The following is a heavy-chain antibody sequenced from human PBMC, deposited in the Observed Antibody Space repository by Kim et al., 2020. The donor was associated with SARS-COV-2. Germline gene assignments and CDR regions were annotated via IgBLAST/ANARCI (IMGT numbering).Heavy chain of an antibody. J-gene: IGHJ4*02. V-gene: IGHV3-23*01. CDR3: ARPYHGDYANYYFDY. Sequence: GGSLRLSCAASGFTFSIYAVSWVRQAPGKGLEWVSSISGSGAHTYSADSVKGRFTISRDNSKNTLYLQMNSLRVEDTAVYYCARPYHGDYANYYFDYWGQGTLVTVSS. CDR2: ISGSGAHT. D-gene: IGHD4-17*01. CDR1: GFTFSIYA.